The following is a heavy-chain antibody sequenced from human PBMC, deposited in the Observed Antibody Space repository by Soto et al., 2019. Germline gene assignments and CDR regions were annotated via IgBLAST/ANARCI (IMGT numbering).Heavy chain of an antibody. Sequence: QVQLVQSGAAVKKPGSSVKVSCKASGGTFSSYAISWVRQAPGQGLEWMGGIIPIFGTANYAQKFQGRVTITADESTSTAYRELVSLRSEDTAVYYCARVGDYGDYVVGHWGQGTLVTVSS. CDR2: IIPIFGTA. CDR1: GGTFSSYA. CDR3: ARVGDYGDYVVGH. D-gene: IGHD4-17*01. J-gene: IGHJ4*02. V-gene: IGHV1-69*12.